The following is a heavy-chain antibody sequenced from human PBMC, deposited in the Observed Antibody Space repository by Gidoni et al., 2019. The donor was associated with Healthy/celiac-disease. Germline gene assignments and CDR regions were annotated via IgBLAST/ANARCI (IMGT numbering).Heavy chain of an antibody. CDR3: ARDLETPAGWFDP. CDR2: MSSRGSTI. Sequence: QVQLVESGGGLVKPGGSRRLSCAASGFTLREYYLSWNRQAPGKGLEWVSYMSSRGSTIYYADSVKGRFTIARDNAKNSLYLQMNSLRAEDTAVYYWARDLETPAGWFDPWGQGTLVTVSS. V-gene: IGHV3-11*01. CDR1: GFTLREYY. D-gene: IGHD1-1*01. J-gene: IGHJ5*02.